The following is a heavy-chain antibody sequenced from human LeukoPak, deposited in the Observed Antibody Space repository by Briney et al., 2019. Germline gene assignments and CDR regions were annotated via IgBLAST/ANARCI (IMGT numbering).Heavy chain of an antibody. Sequence: SVKVSCKASGGTFSSYAISWVRQAPGQALEWMGRIIPILGIANYAQKFQGRVTITADKSTSTAYMELSSLRSDHTAAYYCASGYILTGTTNNTPPYGMDVWGQGTTVTVSS. J-gene: IGHJ6*01. CDR3: ASGYILTGTTNNTPPYGMDV. D-gene: IGHD3-9*01. CDR1: GGTFSSYA. CDR2: IIPILGIA. V-gene: IGHV1-69*04.